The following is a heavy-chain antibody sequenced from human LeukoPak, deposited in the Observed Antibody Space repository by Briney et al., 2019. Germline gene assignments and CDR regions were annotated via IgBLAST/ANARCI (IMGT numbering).Heavy chain of an antibody. Sequence: GRSLRLSCAASGFTFDDYAMHWVRQAPGKGLEWVSGISWNSGSIGYADSVKGRFTISRDNAKNSLYLQMNSLRAEDTALYYCAKDLTYYYDSSGYSNWSQGTLVTVSS. V-gene: IGHV3-9*01. D-gene: IGHD3-22*01. CDR1: GFTFDDYA. CDR3: AKDLTYYYDSSGYSN. CDR2: ISWNSGSI. J-gene: IGHJ4*02.